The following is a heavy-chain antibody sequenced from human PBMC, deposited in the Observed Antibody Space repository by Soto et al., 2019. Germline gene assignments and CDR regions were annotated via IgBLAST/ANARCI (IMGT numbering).Heavy chain of an antibody. V-gene: IGHV4-31*03. J-gene: IGHJ4*02. CDR2: IYYSGST. CDR3: ARYQHYFDY. CDR1: GGSISCGGYY. Sequence: SETLSLTCTFSGGSISCGGYYCIWIRQHPGKGLEWIGYIYYSGSTYYNPSLKSRVTISVDTSKNQFSLKLSSVTAADTAVYYCARYQHYFDYWGQGTLVTVSS.